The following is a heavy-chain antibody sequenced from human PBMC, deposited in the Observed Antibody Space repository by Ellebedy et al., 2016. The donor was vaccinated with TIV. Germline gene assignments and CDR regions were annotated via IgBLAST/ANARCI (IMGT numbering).Heavy chain of an antibody. J-gene: IGHJ4*02. D-gene: IGHD2-21*02. CDR1: GFTFSDYY. V-gene: IGHV3-11*01. CDR3: ARDFLLGVTAFDY. CDR2: ISSSGSTI. Sequence: PGGSLRLSCAASGFTFSDYYMSWIRQAPGKGLEWVSYISSSGSTIYYADSVKGRFTISRDNAKNSLYLQMNSLRAEDTAVYYCARDFLLGVTAFDYWGQGTLVTVSS.